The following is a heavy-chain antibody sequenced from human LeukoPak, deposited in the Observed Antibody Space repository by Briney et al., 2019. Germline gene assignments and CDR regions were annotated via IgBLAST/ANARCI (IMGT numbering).Heavy chain of an antibody. D-gene: IGHD4-17*01. CDR3: AREDGDYNFDY. Sequence: SVKVSCKASGGTFTIYAISWVRQAPGQGLEWMGRIIPIFGTANYAQKFQGRVTITADKSTSTAYMELSSLRSEDTAVYYCAREDGDYNFDYWGQGTLVTVSS. V-gene: IGHV1-69*06. J-gene: IGHJ4*02. CDR1: GGTFTIYA. CDR2: IIPIFGTA.